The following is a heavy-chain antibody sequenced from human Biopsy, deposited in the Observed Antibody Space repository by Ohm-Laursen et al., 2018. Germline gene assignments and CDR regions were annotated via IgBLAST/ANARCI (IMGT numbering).Heavy chain of an antibody. CDR3: ARLTGDPSY. J-gene: IGHJ4*02. CDR2: IYYTGHT. D-gene: IGHD7-27*01. Sequence: GTLSLTYPVSGGSIKSYYWNWIRQSPGKGLEWIGFIYYTGHTNYNPSLKSRATISVDTSKNQFSLKVISVTAADTAVYYCARLTGDPSYWGQGILVTVSS. V-gene: IGHV4-59*01. CDR1: GGSIKSYY.